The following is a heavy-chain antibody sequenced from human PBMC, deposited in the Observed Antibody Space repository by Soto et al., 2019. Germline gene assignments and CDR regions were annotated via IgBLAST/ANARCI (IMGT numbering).Heavy chain of an antibody. D-gene: IGHD2-2*01. Sequence: GGSLRLSCAASGFTFSSYWMSWVRQAPGKGLEWVANIKQDGSEKYYVDSVKGRFTISRDNAKNSLYLQMNSLRAEDTAVYYCARVEYCSSTSCYGDGNYFDYWGQGTLVTVSS. V-gene: IGHV3-7*01. J-gene: IGHJ4*02. CDR3: ARVEYCSSTSCYGDGNYFDY. CDR1: GFTFSSYW. CDR2: IKQDGSEK.